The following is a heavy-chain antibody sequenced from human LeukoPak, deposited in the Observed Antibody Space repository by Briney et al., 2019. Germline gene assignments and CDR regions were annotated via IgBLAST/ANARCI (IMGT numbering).Heavy chain of an antibody. J-gene: IGHJ5*02. CDR3: ARDSLRFDP. CDR2: INWNGDNT. CDR1: GFTFDDYA. D-gene: IGHD3-16*01. V-gene: IGHV3-20*04. Sequence: PGGSLRLSCVASGFTFDDYAMSWVRQAPGKGLEWVSGINWNGDNTVYADSVKGRFTISRDNAKNSLYLQMNSLRAEDTAVYYCARDSLRFDPWGQGTLVTVSS.